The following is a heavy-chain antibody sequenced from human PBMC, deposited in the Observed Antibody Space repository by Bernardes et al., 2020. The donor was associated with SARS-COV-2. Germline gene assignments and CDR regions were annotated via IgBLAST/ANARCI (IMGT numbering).Heavy chain of an antibody. CDR3: ARAPLRYFDWALYGMDV. J-gene: IGHJ6*02. CDR1: GGSFSGYY. CDR2: INHSGST. Sequence: SETLSLTCAVYGGSFSGYYWSWIRQPPGKGLEWIGEINHSGSTNYNPSLKSRVTISVDTSKNQFSLKLSSVTAADTAVYYCARAPLRYFDWALYGMDVWGQGTTVTVSS. D-gene: IGHD3-9*01. V-gene: IGHV4-34*01.